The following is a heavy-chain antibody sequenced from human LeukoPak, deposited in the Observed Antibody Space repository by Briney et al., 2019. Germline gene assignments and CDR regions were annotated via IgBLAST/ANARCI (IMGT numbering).Heavy chain of an antibody. CDR3: ARGRGYYDILTGYYFDAFDI. V-gene: IGHV4-39*07. Sequence: SETLSLTCTVSGGSISSGGYYWSWIRQPPGKGLEWIGEINHSGSTNYNPSLKSRVTISVDTSKNQFSLKLSSVTAADTAVYYCARGRGYYDILTGYYFDAFDIWGQGTMVTVSS. CDR1: GGSISSGGYY. D-gene: IGHD3-9*01. CDR2: INHSGST. J-gene: IGHJ3*02.